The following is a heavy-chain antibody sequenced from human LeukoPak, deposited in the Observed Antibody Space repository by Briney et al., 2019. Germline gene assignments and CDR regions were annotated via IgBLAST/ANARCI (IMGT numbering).Heavy chain of an antibody. D-gene: IGHD6-13*01. Sequence: GGSLRLSCEDSGFTFDDYGMSWVRQAPGTGLEWVAGINWDGGSTFYADSVKGRFTISRDNAKNSLYLQMNSLRVEDTALYYCARVLSSNWYNFGYWGQGTLVTVSS. CDR1: GFTFDDYG. CDR3: ARVLSSNWYNFGY. J-gene: IGHJ4*02. V-gene: IGHV3-20*04. CDR2: INWDGGST.